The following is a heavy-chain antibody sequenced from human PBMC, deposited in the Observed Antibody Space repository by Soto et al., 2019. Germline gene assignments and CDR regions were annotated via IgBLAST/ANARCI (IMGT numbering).Heavy chain of an antibody. V-gene: IGHV1-18*01. CDR1: GYTFTSYG. D-gene: IGHD6-13*01. J-gene: IGHJ4*02. Sequence: QVQLVQSGAEVKKPGASVKVSCKASGYTFTSYGISWVRQAPGQGLEWMGWISAYNGNTNYAQKLQGRVTMTTDTSTSTAYSERRSLRSDDTAVYYWARRVDSSSWYDDYWGQGTLVTVSS. CDR2: ISAYNGNT. CDR3: ARRVDSSSWYDDY.